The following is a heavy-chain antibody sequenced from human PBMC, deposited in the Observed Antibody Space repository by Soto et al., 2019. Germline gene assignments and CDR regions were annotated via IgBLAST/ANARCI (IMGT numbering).Heavy chain of an antibody. CDR2: IYDSGST. CDR3: ARGGNYYGLRV. Sequence: SETLSLTCTVSGGSISSGDYYWSWIRQPPGKGLEWIGYIYDSGSTYYNASLKSRVAISLDTSKNQFSLKLTSVSAADTAVYYCARGGNYYGLRVWGQGTTVTVSS. J-gene: IGHJ6*02. V-gene: IGHV4-30-4*01. CDR1: GGSISSGDYY.